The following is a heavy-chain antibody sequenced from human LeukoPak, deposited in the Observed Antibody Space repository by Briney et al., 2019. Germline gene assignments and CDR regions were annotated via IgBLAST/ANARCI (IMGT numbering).Heavy chain of an antibody. V-gene: IGHV3-74*01. J-gene: IGHJ2*01. D-gene: IGHD7-27*01. CDR2: IRSTT. CDR3: ARVSTGAWFCDL. CDR1: GFTFGSYW. Sequence: GGSLRLSCAASGFTFGSYWMHWVRDVPGEGLVWVARIRSTTNYADSVKGRFTISRDNAKNTLYLQMNSLRAEDTAVFYCARVSTGAWFCDLRGRGTLVTVSS.